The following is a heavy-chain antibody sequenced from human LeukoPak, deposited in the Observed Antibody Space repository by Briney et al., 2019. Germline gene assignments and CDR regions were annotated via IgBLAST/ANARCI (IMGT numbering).Heavy chain of an antibody. CDR2: INPSGGST. CDR3: AGGFYSSGWYGYFQH. V-gene: IGHV1-46*01. CDR1: GYTFTSYY. J-gene: IGHJ1*01. Sequence: ASVKVSCKASGYTFTSYYMHWVRQAPGQGLEWMGVINPSGGSTSYAQKFQGRVTMTRDTSTSTVYMELSSLRSEDTAVYYCAGGFYSSGWYGYFQHWGQGTLVTVSS. D-gene: IGHD6-19*01.